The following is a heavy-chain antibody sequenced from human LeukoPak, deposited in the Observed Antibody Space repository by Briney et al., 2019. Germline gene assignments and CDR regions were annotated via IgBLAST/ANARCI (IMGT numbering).Heavy chain of an antibody. D-gene: IGHD5-18*01. CDR3: VANGYYCLDQ. Sequence: SETLSLTCGISGDSINKHDWWSWVRQPPGKGLEWIAEIHDGGTPNYNPSLKSRVTISVDKFKTQFSLNLNSVTAADTAVYYCVANGYYCLDQWGHGTLVTVSP. CDR2: IHDGGTP. V-gene: IGHV4/OR15-8*01. CDR1: GDSINKHDW. J-gene: IGHJ4*01.